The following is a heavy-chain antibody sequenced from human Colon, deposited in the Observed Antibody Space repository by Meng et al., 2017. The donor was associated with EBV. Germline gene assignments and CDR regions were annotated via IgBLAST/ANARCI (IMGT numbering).Heavy chain of an antibody. CDR1: GGSFRDYY. CDR2: IDHRGNT. Sequence: QAQLQEWGAGLWKPSETLSRSCAVYGGSFRDYYWTWIRHPPGKGLEWIGEIDHRGNTKYNPSLKSRVTISLDTSKKQFSLKVSSVTAADSAVYYCARRGPSGNFSPWSQGALVTVSS. J-gene: IGHJ5*02. CDR3: ARRGPSGNFSP. V-gene: IGHV4-34*01. D-gene: IGHD3-10*01.